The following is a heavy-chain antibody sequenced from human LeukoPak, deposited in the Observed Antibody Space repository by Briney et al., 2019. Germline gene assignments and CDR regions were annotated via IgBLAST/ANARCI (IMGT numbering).Heavy chain of an antibody. CDR1: GFTFCSYG. Sequence: AGGSLRLSCAASGFTFCSYGMHWVRQAPGKGLEWVAFIRYDGSNKYYEDSVKGRFTIYRDNSKNTLYLQMNSLRAEDTAVYYCAKELSRRGWYHFDYWGQGTLVTVSS. D-gene: IGHD6-19*01. CDR3: AKELSRRGWYHFDY. J-gene: IGHJ4*02. CDR2: IRYDGSNK. V-gene: IGHV3-30*02.